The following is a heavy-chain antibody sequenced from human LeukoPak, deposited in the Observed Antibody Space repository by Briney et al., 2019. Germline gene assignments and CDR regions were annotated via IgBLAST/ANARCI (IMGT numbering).Heavy chain of an antibody. CDR1: GFTFSSYA. CDR2: ISYDGGNK. J-gene: IGHJ4*02. CDR3: AKAPRPWVGGATGSRYYFHY. D-gene: IGHD1-26*01. Sequence: PGGSLRLSCAASGFTFSSYAMSWVRQAPGKGLEWVAVISYDGGNKYYADSVKGRFTISRDNSKNTLYLQMNSLRAEDTAVYYCAKAPRPWVGGATGSRYYFHYWGQGTLVTVSS. V-gene: IGHV3-30-3*01.